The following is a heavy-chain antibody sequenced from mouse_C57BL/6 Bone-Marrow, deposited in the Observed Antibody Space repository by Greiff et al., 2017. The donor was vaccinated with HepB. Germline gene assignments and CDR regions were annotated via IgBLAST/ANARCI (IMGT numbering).Heavy chain of an antibody. D-gene: IGHD2-5*01. Sequence: EVKLVESGGDLVKPGGSLKLSCAASGFTFSSYGMSWVRQTPDKRLEWVATISSGGSYTYYPDSVKGRFTISRDNAKNTLYLQMSSLKSEDTAMYYCARSTIVTRAYWGQGTTLTVSS. V-gene: IGHV5-6*01. CDR2: ISSGGSYT. CDR1: GFTFSSYG. CDR3: ARSTIVTRAY. J-gene: IGHJ2*01.